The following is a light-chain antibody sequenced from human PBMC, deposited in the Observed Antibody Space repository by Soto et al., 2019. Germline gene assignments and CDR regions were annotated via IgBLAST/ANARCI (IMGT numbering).Light chain of an antibody. J-gene: IGLJ1*01. V-gene: IGLV2-8*01. CDR2: EVT. Sequence: QSVLTQPPSASRTPGQSVTVSCTGTSSDIGGYYYVSWYQQHPGKAPKLIIYEVTKRPSGVPGRFSGSKSGNTASLTVSGLQAEDEADYYCSSYAGSNNFVFGAGTKVTVL. CDR3: SSYAGSNNFV. CDR1: SSDIGGYYY.